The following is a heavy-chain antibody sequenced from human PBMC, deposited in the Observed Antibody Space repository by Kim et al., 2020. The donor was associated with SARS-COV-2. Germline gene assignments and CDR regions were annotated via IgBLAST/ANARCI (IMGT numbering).Heavy chain of an antibody. Sequence: SETLSLTCTVSGGSISSSSYYWGWIRQPPGKGLEWIGSIYYSGSTYYNPSLKSRVTISVDTSKNQFSLKLSSVTAADTAVYYCARDPSYCSSTSCYVGYWGQGTLVTVSS. V-gene: IGHV4-39*07. J-gene: IGHJ4*02. CDR3: ARDPSYCSSTSCYVGY. CDR1: GGSISSSSYY. D-gene: IGHD2-2*01. CDR2: IYYSGST.